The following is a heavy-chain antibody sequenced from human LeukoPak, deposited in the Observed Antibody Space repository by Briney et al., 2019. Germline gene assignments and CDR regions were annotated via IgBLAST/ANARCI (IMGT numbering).Heavy chain of an antibody. V-gene: IGHV3-33*01. CDR2: IWYDGSRK. CDR3: ARADCSSSSCPSKFDY. J-gene: IGHJ4*02. CDR1: GFIFTNYG. D-gene: IGHD2-2*01. Sequence: GGSLRPSCVASGFIFTNYGLHWVRQAPGKGLEWVAVIWYDGSRKYYADSVKGRFTISRDNSKNTLSLQMDSLRVEDTAVYYCARADCSSSSCPSKFDYWGQGTLVTVSS.